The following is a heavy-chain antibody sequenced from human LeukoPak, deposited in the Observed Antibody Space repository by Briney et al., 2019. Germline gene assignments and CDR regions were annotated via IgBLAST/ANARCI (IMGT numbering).Heavy chain of an antibody. V-gene: IGHV4-39*07. Sequence: SETLSLTCTVSGGSISTSNYYWGWVRQPPGKGLEWIGNIFYSGSTYYGPSLKSRVTISLDTSRNQFSLKLSSVTAADTAVYYCAREVNNWNYVSHFDYWGQGTLVTVSS. CDR1: GGSISTSNYY. CDR2: IFYSGST. D-gene: IGHD1-7*01. J-gene: IGHJ4*02. CDR3: AREVNNWNYVSHFDY.